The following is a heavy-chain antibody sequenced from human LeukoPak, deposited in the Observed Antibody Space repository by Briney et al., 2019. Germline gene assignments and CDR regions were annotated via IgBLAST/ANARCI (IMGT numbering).Heavy chain of an antibody. Sequence: GRSLRLSCAASGFTFDDYAMHWVRQAPGKGLVWVSRINSDGSSTSYADSVKGRFTISRDNAKNTLYLQMNSLRAEDTAVYYCARVPSTVITDWFDPWGQGTLVTVSS. CDR2: INSDGSST. CDR1: GFTFDDYA. V-gene: IGHV3-74*01. J-gene: IGHJ5*02. D-gene: IGHD4-17*01. CDR3: ARVPSTVITDWFDP.